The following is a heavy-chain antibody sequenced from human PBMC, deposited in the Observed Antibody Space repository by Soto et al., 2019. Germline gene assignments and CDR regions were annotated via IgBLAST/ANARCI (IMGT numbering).Heavy chain of an antibody. V-gene: IGHV3-30-3*01. CDR3: ARDQLGAANLFFDY. CDR1: WFTFSSYA. Sequence: PGGSLRLSCAASWFTFSSYAMHWVRQAPGKGLDWVAVISYDGSNKYYADSVKGRFTISRDNSKNTLYLQMNSLRAEDTAVYYCARDQLGAANLFFDYWGQGTLVTVSS. D-gene: IGHD1-1*01. CDR2: ISYDGSNK. J-gene: IGHJ4*02.